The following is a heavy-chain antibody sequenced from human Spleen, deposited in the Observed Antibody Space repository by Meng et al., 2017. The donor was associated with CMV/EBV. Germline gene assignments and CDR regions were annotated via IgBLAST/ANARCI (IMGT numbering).Heavy chain of an antibody. Sequence: GGSLRLSCAASGFTFEDYGMSWVRQAPGKGLEWVSGINWTGGRTYYADSVKGRFTISRDNSKNTLYLQMNSLRAEDTAVYYCAKGPRYSYGLTPEYYYYGMDVWGQGTTVTVSS. J-gene: IGHJ6*02. CDR1: GFTFEDYG. CDR2: INWTGGRT. CDR3: AKGPRYSYGLTPEYYYYGMDV. D-gene: IGHD5-18*01. V-gene: IGHV3-20*04.